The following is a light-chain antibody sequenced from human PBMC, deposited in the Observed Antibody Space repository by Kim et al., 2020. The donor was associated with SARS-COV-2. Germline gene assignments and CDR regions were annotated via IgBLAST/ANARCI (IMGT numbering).Light chain of an antibody. CDR1: SSNIGSGYD. CDR2: GNS. V-gene: IGLV1-40*01. Sequence: VTISLPGSSSNIGSGYDVHWYQQLPGTAPKLLIYGNSNRPSGVPDRFSGSKSGTSASLAITGLQAEDEADYYCQSYDSSLSGSVVFGGGTQLTVL. CDR3: QSYDSSLSGSVV. J-gene: IGLJ2*01.